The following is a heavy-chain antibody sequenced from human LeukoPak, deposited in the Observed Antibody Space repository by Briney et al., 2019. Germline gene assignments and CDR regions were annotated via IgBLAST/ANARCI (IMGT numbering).Heavy chain of an antibody. Sequence: GESLKISCKGSGYSFTSYWISWVRQMPGKGLEWMGRIDPSDSYTNYSPSFQGHVTISADKSISTAYLQRSSLKASDTAMYYCATSRTSGQRGGYYYYGMDVWGQGTTVTVSS. D-gene: IGHD6-19*01. CDR1: GYSFTSYW. J-gene: IGHJ6*02. V-gene: IGHV5-10-1*01. CDR3: ATSRTSGQRGGYYYYGMDV. CDR2: IDPSDSYT.